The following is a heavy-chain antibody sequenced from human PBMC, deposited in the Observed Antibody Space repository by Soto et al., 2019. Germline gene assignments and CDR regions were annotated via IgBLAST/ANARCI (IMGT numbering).Heavy chain of an antibody. CDR1: GFTFSSYG. CDR3: ARGSGYENGGFDY. CDR2: IWYDGSNE. D-gene: IGHD5-12*01. J-gene: IGHJ4*02. Sequence: PGGSLRLSCAASGFTFSSYGMHWVRQAPGKGLEWVAVIWYDGSNEYYADSVKGRFTISRDNSKNTLYLQMNSLRAEDTAVYYCARGSGYENGGFDYWGQGTLVTVSS. V-gene: IGHV3-33*01.